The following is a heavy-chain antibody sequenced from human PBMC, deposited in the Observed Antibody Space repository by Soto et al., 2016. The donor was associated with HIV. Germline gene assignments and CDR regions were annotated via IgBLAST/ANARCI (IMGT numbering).Heavy chain of an antibody. CDR1: GYRFTGFY. J-gene: IGHJ3*02. CDR3: ARVGYDWNDAGAFDI. CDR2: INPNSGGT. Sequence: QVQLVQSGAEVKKPGASVKVSCKASGYRFTGFYMHWIRQGPRQGFEWMGWINPNSGGTNYAQKFQGRVTMTRDTSISTAYMELSRLRSDDTAVYYCARVGYDWNDAGAFDIWGQGTMVTVSS. D-gene: IGHD1-1*01. V-gene: IGHV1-2*02.